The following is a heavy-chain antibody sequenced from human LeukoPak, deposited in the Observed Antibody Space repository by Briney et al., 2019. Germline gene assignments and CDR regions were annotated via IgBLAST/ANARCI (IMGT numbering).Heavy chain of an antibody. V-gene: IGHV4-61*02. J-gene: IGHJ3*02. CDR2: IYTSGST. Sequence: SQTLSLTCTVSGGSISSGSYYWSWIRQPAGKGLEWIGRIYTSGSTNYNPSLKSRVTISVDTSKNQFSLKLSSVTAADTAVYYCARGDYDGSGYYSDAFDIWGQGTMVTVSS. CDR1: GGSISSGSYY. CDR3: ARGDYDGSGYYSDAFDI. D-gene: IGHD3-22*01.